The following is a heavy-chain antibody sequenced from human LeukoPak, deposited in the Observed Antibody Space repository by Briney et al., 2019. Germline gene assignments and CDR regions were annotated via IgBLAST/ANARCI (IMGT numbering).Heavy chain of an antibody. D-gene: IGHD3-9*01. V-gene: IGHV3-23*01. Sequence: GGSLRLSSLASGFTFSSHAMSWVRQAPGKGLEWDSGISGSAFSTYHADPLKGRFTISRDNSKNTLYLQMNSLRGDDTAVYHCARHPYDILTGYGYYYHYMHVWGKGTTVTVPS. CDR1: GFTFSSHA. CDR2: ISGSAFST. CDR3: ARHPYDILTGYGYYYHYMHV. J-gene: IGHJ6*03.